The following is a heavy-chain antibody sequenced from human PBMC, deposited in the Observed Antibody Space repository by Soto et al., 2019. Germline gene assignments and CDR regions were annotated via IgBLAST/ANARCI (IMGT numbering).Heavy chain of an antibody. D-gene: IGHD3-22*01. Sequence: EVQLLESGGGLVQPGGSLRLSCAASGFTFSSYAMSWVRQAPGKGLEWVSAISGSGGSTYYADSVKGRFTISRDNSKNMLYLQMNSLRADDTAVYYCAKGVYYYDSSAYYWGQGTLVTVSS. V-gene: IGHV3-23*01. J-gene: IGHJ4*02. CDR3: AKGVYYYDSSAYY. CDR1: GFTFSSYA. CDR2: ISGSGGST.